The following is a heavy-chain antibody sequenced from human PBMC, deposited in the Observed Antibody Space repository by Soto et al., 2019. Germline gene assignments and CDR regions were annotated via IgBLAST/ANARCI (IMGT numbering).Heavy chain of an antibody. CDR1: GYIFINYW. CDR3: AGGRPTRDASHI. D-gene: IGHD3-10*01. V-gene: IGHV5-51*01. J-gene: IGHJ3*02. Sequence: GESLKISCKGSGYIFINYWIGWVRQMPGKGLEWMGIIFPGDSDTRYSPSFQGQVTISADKSISTAYLQWSSLKASDTAVYYCAGGRPTRDASHIWGQGPMVTVSS. CDR2: IFPGDSDT.